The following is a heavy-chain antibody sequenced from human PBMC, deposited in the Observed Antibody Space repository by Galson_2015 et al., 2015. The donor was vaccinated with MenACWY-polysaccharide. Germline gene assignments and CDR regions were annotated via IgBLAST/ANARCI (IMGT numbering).Heavy chain of an antibody. J-gene: IGHJ3*02. CDR3: ARDGRDYNFRGGWDAFDI. CDR1: GFIFSDYS. V-gene: IGHV3-48*02. D-gene: IGHD3-3*01. Sequence: SLRLSCAASGFIFSDYSMNWVRQAPGKGLEWVSFITSSSSPIYYADSVRGRFTISRDNAKNSLYLQMSSLRDEDTAVYYCARDGRDYNFRGGWDAFDIWGQGTMVTVSS. CDR2: ITSSSSPI.